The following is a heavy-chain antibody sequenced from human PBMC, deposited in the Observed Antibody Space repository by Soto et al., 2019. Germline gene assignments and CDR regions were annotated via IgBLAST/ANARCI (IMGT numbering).Heavy chain of an antibody. D-gene: IGHD3-10*01. CDR3: AITLGVTDPYYYYYGMDV. CDR1: GGTFSSYA. Sequence: QVQLVQSGAEVKKPGSSVKVSCKASGGTFSSYAISWVRQAPGQGLEWMGGIIPIFGTANYAQKFQGRVTITADESTSTAYMELSSLRSEDTAVYYCAITLGVTDPYYYYYGMDVWGQGTTVTVSS. J-gene: IGHJ6*02. CDR2: IIPIFGTA. V-gene: IGHV1-69*01.